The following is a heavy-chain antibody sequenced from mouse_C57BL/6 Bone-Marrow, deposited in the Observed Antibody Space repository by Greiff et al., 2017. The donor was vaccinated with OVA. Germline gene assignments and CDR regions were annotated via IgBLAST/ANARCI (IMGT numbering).Heavy chain of an antibody. CDR1: GYTFTSYW. CDR3: AIYDGYDWFGY. J-gene: IGHJ3*01. V-gene: IGHV1-64*01. D-gene: IGHD2-3*01. CDR2: IHPNSGST. Sequence: QVQLQQPGAELVKPGASVKLSCKASGYTFTSYWMHWVKQRPGQGLEWIGMIHPNSGSTNYHERFKGRATMTIDKSSSTAYMQLSSLTSEDSAFYYCAIYDGYDWFGYWCQGTLVTVSA.